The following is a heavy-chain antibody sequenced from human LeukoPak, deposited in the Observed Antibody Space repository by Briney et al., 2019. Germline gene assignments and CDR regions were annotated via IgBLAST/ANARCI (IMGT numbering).Heavy chain of an antibody. J-gene: IGHJ3*02. CDR2: INPKNGAT. Sequence: ASVKVSCKASGYTFTGYYMQWVRQAPGQGLEWMGWINPKNGATNYAQKFQGRVTMTGDTSINTAYMELSRLSSDDTAIYYCARDPPRSAPAGTEYAFNMWGPGTMVTVSS. V-gene: IGHV1-2*02. CDR3: ARDPPRSAPAGTEYAFNM. D-gene: IGHD6-13*01. CDR1: GYTFTGYY.